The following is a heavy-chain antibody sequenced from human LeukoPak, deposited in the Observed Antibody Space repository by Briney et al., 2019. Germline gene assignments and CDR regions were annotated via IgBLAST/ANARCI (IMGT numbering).Heavy chain of an antibody. Sequence: GGSLRLSCAASGFTFSSYAMTWVREAPGKGVECVSAISGSGADTYYADSVKGRFTISRDNSKITVYLQMNSLRAEDTAVYYCAKPHYSGSGSYSREDYWGQGTLVTVSS. CDR1: GFTFSSYA. J-gene: IGHJ4*02. CDR2: ISGSGADT. V-gene: IGHV3-23*01. CDR3: AKPHYSGSGSYSREDY. D-gene: IGHD3-10*01.